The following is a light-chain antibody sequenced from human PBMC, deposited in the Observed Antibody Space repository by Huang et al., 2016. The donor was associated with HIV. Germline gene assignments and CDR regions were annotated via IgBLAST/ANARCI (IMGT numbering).Light chain of an antibody. V-gene: IGKV1-5*03. CDR2: KAS. CDR1: QSVSNW. J-gene: IGKJ1*01. CDR3: QQYNSYSPGT. Sequence: DIQMTQSPSTLSASIGDRVTITCRASQSVSNWLAWFQQRPGKAPNLLIYKASNLEIGVPSRFSGSGSGTEFTLTISSLQPDDFATYYCQQYNSYSPGTFGQGTKVEIK.